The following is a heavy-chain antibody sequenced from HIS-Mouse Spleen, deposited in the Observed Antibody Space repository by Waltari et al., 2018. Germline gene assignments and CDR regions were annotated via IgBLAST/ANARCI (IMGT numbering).Heavy chain of an antibody. J-gene: IGHJ2*01. CDR3: AREIPYSSSWYDWYFDL. D-gene: IGHD6-13*01. CDR1: CGPLRRISFY. Sequence: QLQLPESGPGLVKPSETLSLTCTVPCGPLRRISFYWAWIRQPPGKGLEWIGSIYYSGSTYYNPSLKSRVTISVDTSKNQFSLKLSSVTAADTAVYYCAREIPYSSSWYDWYFDLWGRGTLVTVSS. V-gene: IGHV4-39*07. CDR2: IYYSGST.